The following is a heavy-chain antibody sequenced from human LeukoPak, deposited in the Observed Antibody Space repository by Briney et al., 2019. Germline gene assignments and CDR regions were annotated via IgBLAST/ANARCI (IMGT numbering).Heavy chain of an antibody. CDR3: ARGWNYAFRFDY. Sequence: GGSLRLSCAASGFTVSSNYMTWVRQAPGKGLEWVAHIKQDGGEKYYVDSVKGRFTISRDNAKNLVYLQMNSLRVEDTAVYYCARGWNYAFRFDYWGQGTLVTVSS. V-gene: IGHV3-7*01. D-gene: IGHD1-7*01. CDR2: IKQDGGEK. CDR1: GFTVSSNY. J-gene: IGHJ4*02.